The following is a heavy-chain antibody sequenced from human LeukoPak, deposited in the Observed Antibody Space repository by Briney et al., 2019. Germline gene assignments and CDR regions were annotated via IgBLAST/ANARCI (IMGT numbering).Heavy chain of an antibody. CDR2: VYYLGNP. CDR1: GGSISDYF. V-gene: IGHV4-59*12. Sequence: SETLSLTCSVSGGSISDYFWGWIRQPPGKGLEWIGHVYYLGNPTCSPSLKSRVSILVDTSKNQFSLELSPVTAADTAVYYCARRFRTGGDLHHDAYDVWGQGTVVTVSS. D-gene: IGHD3-16*01. J-gene: IGHJ3*01. CDR3: ARRFRTGGDLHHDAYDV.